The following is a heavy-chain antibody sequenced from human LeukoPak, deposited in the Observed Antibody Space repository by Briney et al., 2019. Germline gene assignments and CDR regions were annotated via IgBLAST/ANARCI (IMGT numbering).Heavy chain of an antibody. CDR3: ARDRRGYGDFDY. CDR1: GFTFSNYG. V-gene: IGHV3-48*01. Sequence: GGSPRLSCAASGFTFSNYGMNWVRQAPGKGLEWVSYIRSSSGTLYYADSVKGRFTISRDNAKNSLYLQMNSLRAEDTAVYYCARDRRGYGDFDYWGQGTLVTVSS. CDR2: IRSSSGTL. D-gene: IGHD4-17*01. J-gene: IGHJ4*02.